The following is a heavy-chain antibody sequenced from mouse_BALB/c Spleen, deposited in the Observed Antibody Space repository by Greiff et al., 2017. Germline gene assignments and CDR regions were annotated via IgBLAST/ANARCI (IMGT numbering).Heavy chain of an antibody. CDR1: GYTFTDYE. Sequence: VQLHQSGAELVRPGASVKLSCTALGYTFTDYEMHWVKQTPVHGLEWIGAIHPGSGGTAYNQKFKGKATLTADKSSSTAYMELSSLTSEDSAVYYCTRESTMITNWYFDVWGAGTTVTVSS. J-gene: IGHJ1*01. D-gene: IGHD2-4*01. CDR2: IHPGSGGT. V-gene: IGHV1-15*01. CDR3: TRESTMITNWYFDV.